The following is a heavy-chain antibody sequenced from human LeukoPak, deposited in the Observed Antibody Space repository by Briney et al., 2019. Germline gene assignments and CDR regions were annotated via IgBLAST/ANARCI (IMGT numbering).Heavy chain of an antibody. V-gene: IGHV3-23*01. J-gene: IGHJ4*02. Sequence: GGSLRLSCAASGFTFSSYAMNWVRQAPGKGLEWVSAISGSGSTTYYADSVKGRFTISRDNSKNTLYLQMNSLRAEDTAVYYCARDYGDSPFDYWGQGTLVTVSS. CDR3: ARDYGDSPFDY. CDR2: ISGSGSTT. CDR1: GFTFSSYA. D-gene: IGHD4-17*01.